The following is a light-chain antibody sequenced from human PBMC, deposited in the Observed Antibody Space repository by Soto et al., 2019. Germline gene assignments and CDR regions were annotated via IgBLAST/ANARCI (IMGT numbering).Light chain of an antibody. CDR2: DAS. CDR1: QSVSSF. J-gene: IGKJ4*01. CDR3: QQRRGWPLT. V-gene: IGKV3-11*01. Sequence: EIVLTQSPATLSLSPGERATLSCRASQSVSSFLAWYQHKPGQAPRLLIYDASNRATGIPVRFSGSGSGTGFTLTISSLEPGDFAGYSCQQRRGWPLTFGGGTKVEIK.